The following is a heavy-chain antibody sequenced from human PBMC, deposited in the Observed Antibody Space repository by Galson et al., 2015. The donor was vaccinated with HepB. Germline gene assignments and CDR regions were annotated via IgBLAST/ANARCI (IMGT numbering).Heavy chain of an antibody. D-gene: IGHD1-26*01. CDR2: ISAYNANT. V-gene: IGHV1-18*01. Sequence: SVKVSCKASGYTFTSYGISWVRQAPGQGLEWMGWISAYNANTNYAQKLQGRVTMTPDTSTSTAYMELRSLRSDDTAVYYCARLYSGSYHNAFDIWGQGTMVTVSS. J-gene: IGHJ3*02. CDR1: GYTFTSYG. CDR3: ARLYSGSYHNAFDI.